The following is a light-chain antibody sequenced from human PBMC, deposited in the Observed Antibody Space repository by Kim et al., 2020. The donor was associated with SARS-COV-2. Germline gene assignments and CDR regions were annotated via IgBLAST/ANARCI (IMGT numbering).Light chain of an antibody. CDR2: AAS. V-gene: IGKV1-27*01. J-gene: IGKJ1*01. Sequence: ASGGKRATITCGASKDSSKLLGWYQQKPGKAPHLLIYAASILQGGVPSCFSGSGSGTEFTLTISSLQTEDVATYCCQKYNTSPWTFGQGTKVDIK. CDR1: KDSSKL. CDR3: QKYNTSPWT.